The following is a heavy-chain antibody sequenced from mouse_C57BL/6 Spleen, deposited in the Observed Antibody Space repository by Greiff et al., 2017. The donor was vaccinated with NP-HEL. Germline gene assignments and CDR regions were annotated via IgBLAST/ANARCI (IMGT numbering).Heavy chain of an antibody. V-gene: IGHV2-3*01. J-gene: IGHJ3*01. CDR1: GFSLTSYG. Sequence: VHLVESGPGLVAPSQSLSITCTVSGFSLTSYGVSWVRQPPGKGLEWLGVIWGDGSTNYHSALISSLSISQDNSKSQVFLKLNSLQTDDTATYYGAKASTMVTTWRSWFAYWGQGTLVTVSA. CDR2: IWGDGST. CDR3: AKASTMVTTWRSWFAY. D-gene: IGHD2-2*01.